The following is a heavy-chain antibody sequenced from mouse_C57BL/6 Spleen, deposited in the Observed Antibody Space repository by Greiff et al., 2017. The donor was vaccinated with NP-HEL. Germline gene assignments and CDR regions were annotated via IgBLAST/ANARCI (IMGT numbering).Heavy chain of an antibody. CDR1: GYTFTSYW. D-gene: IGHD1-1*01. CDR3: ARGFITTVVAPFDY. V-gene: IGHV1-50*01. CDR2: IDPSDSYT. Sequence: QVQLQQSGAELVKPGASVKLSCKASGYTFTSYWMQWVKQRPGQGLEWIGEIDPSDSYTNYNQKFKGKATLTVDTSSSTAYMQLSSLTSEDSAVYYCARGFITTVVAPFDYWGQGTTLTVSS. J-gene: IGHJ2*01.